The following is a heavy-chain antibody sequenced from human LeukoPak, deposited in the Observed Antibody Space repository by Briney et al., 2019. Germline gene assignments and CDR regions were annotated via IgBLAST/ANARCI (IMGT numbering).Heavy chain of an antibody. J-gene: IGHJ5*02. CDR2: IYTSGST. D-gene: IGHD3-10*01. CDR3: ARDTKGLWFGEFQKTNWFDP. V-gene: IGHV4-4*07. CDR1: GGSISSYY. Sequence: PSETLSLTCTVSGGSISSYYWSWIRQPAGKGLEWIGRIYTSGSTNYNPSLKSRVTMSVDTSKNQFSLKLSSVTAADTAVYYCARDTKGLWFGEFQKTNWFDPWGQGTLVTVSS.